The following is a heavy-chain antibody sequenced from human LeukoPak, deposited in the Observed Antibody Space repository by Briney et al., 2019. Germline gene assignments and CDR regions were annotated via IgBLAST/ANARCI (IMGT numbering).Heavy chain of an antibody. J-gene: IGHJ6*02. D-gene: IGHD5-12*01. V-gene: IGHV3-9*01. CDR3: AKGSNSGPDYYYGMDV. CDR1: GFTFDDYA. CDR2: ISWNSGSI. Sequence: GGSLRLSCAASGFTFDDYAMHWVRQAPGKGLEWVSGISWNSGSIGYADSVKGRFTISRDNAKNSLYLQMNSLRAEDTALYYCAKGSNSGPDYYYGMDVWGQGTTVTVSS.